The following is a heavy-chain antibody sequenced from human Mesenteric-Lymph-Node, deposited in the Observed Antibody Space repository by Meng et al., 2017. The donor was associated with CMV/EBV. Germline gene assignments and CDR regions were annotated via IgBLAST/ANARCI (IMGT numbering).Heavy chain of an antibody. Sequence: EVNLGESGGCLVQPGGSLRLSCGASGFNVRDKYMSWVRQAPGKGLEWVCIIYRGDNTYYIDSVKDRFTVSRDNSKNTMYLQMNSLRVEDTAVYYCTGDSVSNPNLDYWGQGTLVTVSS. V-gene: IGHV3-66*01. J-gene: IGHJ4*02. CDR1: GFNVRDKY. CDR2: IYRGDNT. CDR3: TGDSVSNPNLDY. D-gene: IGHD3-10*01.